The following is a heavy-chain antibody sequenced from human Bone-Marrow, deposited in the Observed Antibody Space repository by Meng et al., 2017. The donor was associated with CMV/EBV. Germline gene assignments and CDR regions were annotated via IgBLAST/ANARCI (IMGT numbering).Heavy chain of an antibody. CDR2: IVVGNGNT. CDR3: AADQVPQYYYDSSGYYYGLDY. Sequence: SVKVSCKASGFTFTSSAVQWVRQARGQRLEWIGWIVVGNGNTNYAQKFQERVTITRDMSTSTAYMELSSLRSEDTAVYYCAADQVPQYYYDSSGYYYGLDYWGQGTLVTVSS. V-gene: IGHV1-58*01. D-gene: IGHD3-22*01. J-gene: IGHJ4*02. CDR1: GFTFTSSA.